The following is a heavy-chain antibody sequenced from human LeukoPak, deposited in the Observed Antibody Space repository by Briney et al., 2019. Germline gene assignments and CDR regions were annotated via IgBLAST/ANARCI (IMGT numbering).Heavy chain of an antibody. CDR1: LGSIINYF. D-gene: IGHD6-19*01. J-gene: IGHJ4*02. Sequence: PSETLSHTPTVSLGSIINYFWSSIRQPPGKGLERIGHIYYRGSTNYNLSLQSRVTIPVHTSRHQFSLKFKSASAEDTAVHFGARAGWSYDYWGQGALGTVSS. V-gene: IGHV4-59*13. CDR2: IYYRGST. CDR3: ARAGWSYDY.